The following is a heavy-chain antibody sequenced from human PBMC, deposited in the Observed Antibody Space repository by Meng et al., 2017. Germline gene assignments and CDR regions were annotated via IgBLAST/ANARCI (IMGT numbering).Heavy chain of an antibody. V-gene: IGHV3-30*04. CDR2: ISYDGSNK. D-gene: IGHD2-2*01. CDR3: ARGGDIVVVLGWTDY. CDR1: GFTFSSYA. Sequence: GGSLRLSCAASGFTFSSYAMHWVRQAPGKGLEWVAVISYDGSNKYYADSVKGRLTISRDNSKNTLYLQMNSLRAEDTAVYYCARGGDIVVVLGWTDYWGQGTLVTVSS. J-gene: IGHJ4*02.